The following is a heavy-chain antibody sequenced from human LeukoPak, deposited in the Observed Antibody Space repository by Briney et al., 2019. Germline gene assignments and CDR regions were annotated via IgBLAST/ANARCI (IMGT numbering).Heavy chain of an antibody. CDR1: GFTFSSYW. Sequence: GGSLRLSCAASGFTFSSYWMSWVRQAPGKGLEWVPNIKQDGSEKYYVDSVKGRFTISRDNAKNSLYLQMNSLRAEDTAVYYCARMKDFWSGIRAFDIWGQGTMVTVSS. D-gene: IGHD3-3*01. CDR3: ARMKDFWSGIRAFDI. J-gene: IGHJ3*02. V-gene: IGHV3-7*01. CDR2: IKQDGSEK.